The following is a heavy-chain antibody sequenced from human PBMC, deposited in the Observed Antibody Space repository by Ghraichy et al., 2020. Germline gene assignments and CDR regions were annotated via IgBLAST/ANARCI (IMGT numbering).Heavy chain of an antibody. V-gene: IGHV3-30*04. D-gene: IGHD4-17*01. Sequence: GGSLRLSCAASGFTFSSYAMHWVRQAPGKGLEWVAVISYDGSNKYYADSVKGRFTISRDNSKNTLYLQMNSLRAEDTAVYYCARDRGDYGIDYWGQGTLVTVSS. CDR3: ARDRGDYGIDY. CDR2: ISYDGSNK. J-gene: IGHJ4*02. CDR1: GFTFSSYA.